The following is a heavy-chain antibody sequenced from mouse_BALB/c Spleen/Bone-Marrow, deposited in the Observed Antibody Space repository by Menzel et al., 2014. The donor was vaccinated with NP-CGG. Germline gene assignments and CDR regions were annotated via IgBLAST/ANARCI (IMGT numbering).Heavy chain of an antibody. CDR3: AREKYGNYYAMDY. D-gene: IGHD2-10*02. Sequence: VHLVESGPGLVAPSQSLSITCTVSGFSLTGFGINWIRRPPGKGLEWLGMIWGDGATDYNSALKSRLSINKDNSKSQVFLKMNSLQAGDTARYYCAREKYGNYYAMDYWGQGTSVTVSS. V-gene: IGHV2-6-7*01. CDR2: IWGDGAT. CDR1: GFSLTGFG. J-gene: IGHJ4*01.